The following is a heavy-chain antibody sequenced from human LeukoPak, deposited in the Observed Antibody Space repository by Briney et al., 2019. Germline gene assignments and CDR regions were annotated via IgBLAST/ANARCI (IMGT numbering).Heavy chain of an antibody. CDR2: IKQDGSEE. J-gene: IGHJ4*02. CDR1: GFSVSGYW. Sequence: GGSLRLSCAVSGFSVSGYWMTWVRQAPGKGLEWVANIKQDGSEENYVDSVKGRFTISRDNAESSLFLQMNSLRVEDTAVYYCAREWQGGIAAAGTRIEGDYWGQGTLVAVSS. V-gene: IGHV3-7*01. CDR3: AREWQGGIAAAGTRIEGDY. D-gene: IGHD6-13*01.